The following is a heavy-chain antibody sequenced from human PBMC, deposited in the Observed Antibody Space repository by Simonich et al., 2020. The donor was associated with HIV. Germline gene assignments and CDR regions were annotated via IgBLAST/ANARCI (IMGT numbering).Heavy chain of an antibody. Sequence: QVQLQQWGAGLLKPSETLSLTCAVYGGSFSGYYWSWIRQPPGKGLEWIGEINHSGCTNYTPSLKNRVTISVDTSKNQFSLKLSSVTAADTAVYYCARLTAGGLGEYFQHWGQGTLVTVSS. D-gene: IGHD6-13*01. CDR1: GGSFSGYY. J-gene: IGHJ1*01. CDR2: INHSGCT. V-gene: IGHV4-34*01. CDR3: ARLTAGGLGEYFQH.